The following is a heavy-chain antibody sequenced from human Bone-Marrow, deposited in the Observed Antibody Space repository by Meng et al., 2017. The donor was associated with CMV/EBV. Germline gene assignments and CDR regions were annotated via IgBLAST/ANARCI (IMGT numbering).Heavy chain of an antibody. J-gene: IGHJ4*02. V-gene: IGHV1-2*02. CDR2: MNPNSGNT. D-gene: IGHD6-19*01. CDR3: ARRLVREYYFDY. CDR1: GYTFTSYY. Sequence: ASVKVSCKASGYTFTSYYMHWVRQAPGQGLEWMGWMNPNSGNTGYAQKFQGRVTMTRDTSISTAYMELSRLRSDDTAVYYCARRLVREYYFDYWGQGTLVTVSS.